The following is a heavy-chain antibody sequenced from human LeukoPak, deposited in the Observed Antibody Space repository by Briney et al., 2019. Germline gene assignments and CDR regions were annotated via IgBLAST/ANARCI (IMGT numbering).Heavy chain of an antibody. V-gene: IGHV1-18*01. CDR3: ARDYILPLETDNGDGFAI. D-gene: IGHD3-3*02. CDR2: VSPSHTTR. CDR1: GYTFRQYS. Sequence: ASVKVSCKASGYTFRQYSISWVRQAPGKGFEWMGWVSPSHTTRVYAQEFQGRVTMTADTNTNTVSMELRSLRLDDTAVYFCARDYILPLETDNGDGFAIWGQGTVVTVSS. J-gene: IGHJ3*02.